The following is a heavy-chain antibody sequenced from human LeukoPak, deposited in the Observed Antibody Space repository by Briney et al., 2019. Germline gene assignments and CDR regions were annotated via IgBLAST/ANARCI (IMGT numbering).Heavy chain of an antibody. Sequence: GSLRLSCAASGFTFSSYAMSWVRQAPGKGLEWVSAIRGSGDSTYYGDSVKGRFTISRDNSKNTLYLQMNSLRAEDTAVYYCAKTRPLDSSSWSHGDYWGQGTLVTVSS. CDR3: AKTRPLDSSSWSHGDY. D-gene: IGHD6-13*01. V-gene: IGHV3-23*01. CDR2: IRGSGDST. J-gene: IGHJ4*02. CDR1: GFTFSSYA.